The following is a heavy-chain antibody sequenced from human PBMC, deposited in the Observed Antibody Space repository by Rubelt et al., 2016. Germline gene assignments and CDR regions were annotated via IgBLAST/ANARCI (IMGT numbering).Heavy chain of an antibody. J-gene: IGHJ4*02. Sequence: QLQLQESGPGLVKPSETLSLTCTVSGGSISSSNYYWGWIRQPPGKGLAWIGSIYYSGTTYYNPSLKSRVTMSLDTSKNPFSLKRGPVTAADTTVYYCAASTARLTTDFDYWGQGTLVTGSS. V-gene: IGHV4-39*07. CDR2: IYYSGTT. CDR3: AASTARLTTDFDY. CDR1: GGSISSSNYY. D-gene: IGHD1-14*01.